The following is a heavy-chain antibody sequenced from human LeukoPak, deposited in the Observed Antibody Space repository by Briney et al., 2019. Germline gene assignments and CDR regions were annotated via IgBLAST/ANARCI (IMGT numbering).Heavy chain of an antibody. CDR2: ISSSGSTI. CDR1: GFTFSSYE. Sequence: GGSLRLSCAASGFTFSSYEMNWVRQAPGKGLEWVSYISSSGSTIYYADSVKGRFTISRDNAKNQFSLKLSSVTAADTAVYYCARTFGWYIHRSGMDVWGKGTTVTVSS. CDR3: ARTFGWYIHRSGMDV. J-gene: IGHJ6*04. D-gene: IGHD2-15*01. V-gene: IGHV3-48*03.